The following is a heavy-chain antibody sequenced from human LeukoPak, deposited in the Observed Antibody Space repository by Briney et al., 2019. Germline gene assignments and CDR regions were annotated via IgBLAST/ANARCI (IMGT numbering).Heavy chain of an antibody. D-gene: IGHD4-17*01. CDR1: GGSFSGYY. V-gene: IGHV4-34*01. Sequence: SETLSLTCAVYGGSFSGYYWSWTRQPPGKGLEWIGEINHSGSTNYNPSLKSRVTISVDTSKNQFSLKLSSVTAADTAVYYCARGGLDYGDSKYYYGMDVWGQGTTVTVSS. CDR3: ARGGLDYGDSKYYYGMDV. CDR2: INHSGST. J-gene: IGHJ6*02.